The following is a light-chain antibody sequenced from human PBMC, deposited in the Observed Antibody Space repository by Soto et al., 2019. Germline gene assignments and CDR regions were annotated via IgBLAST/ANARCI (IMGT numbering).Light chain of an antibody. CDR1: SSNIGSNY. Sequence: QLVLTQPPSASGTPGQRVTISCSGSSSNIGSNYVYWYQQLPGTAPKLLIYRNNHRPSGVPDRFSGSKSGTSASLAISGLRSEDEADYYCAAWDDGLSGWVFGGGTQLTVL. J-gene: IGLJ3*02. CDR2: RNN. V-gene: IGLV1-47*01. CDR3: AAWDDGLSGWV.